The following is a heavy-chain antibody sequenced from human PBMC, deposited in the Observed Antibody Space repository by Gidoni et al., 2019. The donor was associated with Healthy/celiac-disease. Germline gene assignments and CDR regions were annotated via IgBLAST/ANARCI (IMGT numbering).Heavy chain of an antibody. Sequence: QVQLVQSGAEVKKPGASVKVSCKASGYTFTGYYMHWVRQAPGQGLEWMGWINPNSGGTNYAQKFQGWVTMTRDTSISTAYMELSRLRSDDTAVYYCATEAYCGGDCEYFQHWGQGTLVTVSS. CDR2: INPNSGGT. J-gene: IGHJ1*01. V-gene: IGHV1-2*04. CDR1: GYTFTGYY. CDR3: ATEAYCGGDCEYFQH. D-gene: IGHD2-21*02.